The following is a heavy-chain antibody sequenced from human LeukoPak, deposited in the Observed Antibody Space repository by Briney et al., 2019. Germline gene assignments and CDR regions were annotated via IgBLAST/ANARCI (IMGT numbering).Heavy chain of an antibody. CDR2: INHSGST. D-gene: IGHD2-2*01. Sequence: SETLSLTCAVYGGSFSGYYWSWIRQPPGKGLEWIGEINHSGSTNYHPSLKSRVTISVDTSKNQFSLRLRSVTAADTALYYCTYCSSTNCRGTTLYYWGQGALVTVSS. CDR1: GGSFSGYY. CDR3: TYCSSTNCRGTTLYY. J-gene: IGHJ4*02. V-gene: IGHV4-34*01.